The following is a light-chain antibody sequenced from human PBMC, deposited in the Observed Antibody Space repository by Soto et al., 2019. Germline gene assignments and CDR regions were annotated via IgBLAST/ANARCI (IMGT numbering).Light chain of an antibody. V-gene: IGKV1-12*01. Sequence: DIQMTQSPSSVSASVGDRVTITCRASQDINHWLAWYQQKPGKAPKLLIYAASTLHSGVPPRFSGSGSGTDFTLTISSLQPEDLGTYYCQRANSFPRTFGPGTKVEVK. J-gene: IGKJ2*01. CDR3: QRANSFPRT. CDR1: QDINHW. CDR2: AAS.